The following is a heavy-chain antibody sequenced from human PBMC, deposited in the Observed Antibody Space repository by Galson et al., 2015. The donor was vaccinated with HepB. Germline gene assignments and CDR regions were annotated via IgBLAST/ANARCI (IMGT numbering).Heavy chain of an antibody. CDR3: ARVAMITGAGYRPRHFDY. CDR2: ISTYNGNT. V-gene: IGHV1-18*01. Sequence: SVTVSCKASGSSFTTYGITWVRQAPGQGLEWMGWISTYNGNTNYAQNLQGRVTLTTDTSTSTSYLELRSLRSDDTAVYYCARVAMITGAGYRPRHFDYWGQGTLVTVSA. J-gene: IGHJ4*01. CDR1: GSSFTTYG. D-gene: IGHD3-16*01.